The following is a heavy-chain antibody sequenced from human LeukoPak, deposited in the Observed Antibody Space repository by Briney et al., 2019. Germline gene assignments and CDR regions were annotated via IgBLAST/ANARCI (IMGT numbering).Heavy chain of an antibody. CDR2: IYSGDNT. Sequence: QPGGSPRLSCAASGFLVTNDYMSWVRQAPGKGLEWVSAIYSGDNTEYADSVKGRFSISRDRSKNTLYLQMNSLTTEDTAVYYCATLYGGQRADGYWGQGTLVTVSS. CDR1: GFLVTNDY. CDR3: ATLYGGQRADGY. D-gene: IGHD4-23*01. J-gene: IGHJ4*02. V-gene: IGHV3-53*01.